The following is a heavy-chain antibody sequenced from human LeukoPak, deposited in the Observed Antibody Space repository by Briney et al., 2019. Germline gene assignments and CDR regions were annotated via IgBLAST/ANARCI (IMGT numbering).Heavy chain of an antibody. D-gene: IGHD6-6*01. CDR2: INPNSGGT. CDR1: GYTFTGYY. Sequence: GASVKVSCKASGYTFTGYYMHWVRQAPGQGLEWMGWINPNSGGTNYAQKFQGRVTMTRDTSISTAYMELSSLRSEDTAVYYCARASSSAGAGGYYYYYMDVWGKGTTVTVSS. CDR3: ARASSSAGAGGYYYYYMDV. V-gene: IGHV1-2*02. J-gene: IGHJ6*03.